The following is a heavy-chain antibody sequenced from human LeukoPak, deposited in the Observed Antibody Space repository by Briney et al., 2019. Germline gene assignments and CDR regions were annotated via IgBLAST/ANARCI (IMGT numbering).Heavy chain of an antibody. V-gene: IGHV3-74*01. CDR2: INSDGSST. Sequence: GGSLRLSCAASGFTFSSYWMHWVRQAPGKGLVWVSRINSDGSSTSYADSVKGRFTISRDNAKNTLYLQMNSLRAEDTAVYYCAKNYVNGAFDIWGQGTMVTVSS. CDR3: AKNYVNGAFDI. CDR1: GFTFSSYW. J-gene: IGHJ3*02. D-gene: IGHD3-10*02.